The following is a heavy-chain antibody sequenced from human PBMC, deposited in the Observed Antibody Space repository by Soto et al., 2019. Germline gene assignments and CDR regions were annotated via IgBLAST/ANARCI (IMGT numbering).Heavy chain of an antibody. Sequence: GGSLRLSCAASGFSFSNYAMHWVRQAPGKGLEWVSTFKDSGDVTFYLDSVRGRFTISRDNSKNTLYLQMTSLRAEDTALYHCVKGGASYTSCWYANWGQGILVTVSS. J-gene: IGHJ4*02. V-gene: IGHV3-23*01. CDR2: FKDSGDVT. CDR3: VKGGASYTSCWYAN. D-gene: IGHD6-13*01. CDR1: GFSFSNYA.